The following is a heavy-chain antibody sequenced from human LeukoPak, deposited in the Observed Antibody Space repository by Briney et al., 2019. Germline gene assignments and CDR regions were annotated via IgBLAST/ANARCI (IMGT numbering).Heavy chain of an antibody. CDR1: GGSISSYY. J-gene: IGHJ3*02. CDR3: ARGYYDSSAYYLDAFDI. D-gene: IGHD3-22*01. V-gene: IGHV4-4*07. Sequence: PSETLSLTCTVSGGSISSYYWSCIRQPAGKGLEWIGRIYSSGSTNYNPSLKSRVTMSVDTSKNQFSLKLSSVTAADTALYYCARGYYDSSAYYLDAFDIWDQGTMVTVSS. CDR2: IYSSGST.